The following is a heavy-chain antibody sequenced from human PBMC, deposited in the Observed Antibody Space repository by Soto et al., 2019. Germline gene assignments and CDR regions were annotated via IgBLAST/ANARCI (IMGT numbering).Heavy chain of an antibody. CDR2: INHSGST. CDR1: GGSFSGYY. CDR3: ARLYSSSDNGWYFDL. J-gene: IGHJ2*01. V-gene: IGHV4-34*01. D-gene: IGHD6-13*01. Sequence: QVQLQQWGAGLLKPSETLSLSCAVYGGSFSGYYWSWIRQPPGKGLEWIGEINHSGSTNYNPSLKSRVTISVDTSKNKFSLKLSSVTAADTAVYYCARLYSSSDNGWYFDLWGRGTLVTVSS.